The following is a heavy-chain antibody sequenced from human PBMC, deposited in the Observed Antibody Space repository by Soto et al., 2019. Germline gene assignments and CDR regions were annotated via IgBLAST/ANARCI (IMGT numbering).Heavy chain of an antibody. Sequence: QVQLQQWGAGLLKPSETLSLTCAVYGGSFSGYYWSWIRQPPGKGLEWIGEINHSGSTNYNPSLKSRVTISVDTSKNQCSLKLSSVTAADTAVYYCASEIVVVVAATRNNWFDPWGQGTLVTVSS. CDR3: ASEIVVVVAATRNNWFDP. D-gene: IGHD2-15*01. CDR2: INHSGST. J-gene: IGHJ5*02. V-gene: IGHV4-34*01. CDR1: GGSFSGYY.